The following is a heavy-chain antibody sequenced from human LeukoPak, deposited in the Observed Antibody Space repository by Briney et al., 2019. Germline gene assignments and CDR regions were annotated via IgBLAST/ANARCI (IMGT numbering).Heavy chain of an antibody. CDR3: AREEQQLANSLGY. CDR2: IYYSGST. V-gene: IGHV4-59*01. D-gene: IGHD6-13*01. J-gene: IGHJ4*02. Sequence: SETLSLTCTVSGGSISSYYWSWIRQPPGKGLEWIGYIYYSGSTNYNPSLKSRVTISVDTSKNQFSLKLSSVTAADTAVYYCAREEQQLANSLGYWGQGALVTVSA. CDR1: GGSISSYY.